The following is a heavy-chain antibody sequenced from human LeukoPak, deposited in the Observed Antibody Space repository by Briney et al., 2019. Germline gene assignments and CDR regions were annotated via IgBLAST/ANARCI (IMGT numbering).Heavy chain of an antibody. CDR1: GFTFSSYE. D-gene: IGHD1-26*01. V-gene: IGHV3-48*03. J-gene: IGHJ4*02. Sequence: PGGSLRLSCAASGFTFSSYEMDWVRQAPGKGLEWVSYISSSGSTIYYADSVKGRFTISRDNAKNSLFLRMNSLRAEDTAVYYCARDRPYSGSYYDFDYWGQGTLVTVSS. CDR2: ISSSGSTI. CDR3: ARDRPYSGSYYDFDY.